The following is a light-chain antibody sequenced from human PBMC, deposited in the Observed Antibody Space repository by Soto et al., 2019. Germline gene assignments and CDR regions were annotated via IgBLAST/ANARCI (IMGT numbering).Light chain of an antibody. CDR3: QQSFSIPFT. Sequence: DIQMTQSPSTLSASVGDRVTITGRASQTIGKYLNWYQQQPGKVPKLLIYDASYLQSGVPSRFSGSESGTDFTLNISDLRPEDFATYYCQQSFSIPFTFGPGTKVDIK. J-gene: IGKJ3*01. V-gene: IGKV1-39*01. CDR2: DAS. CDR1: QTIGKY.